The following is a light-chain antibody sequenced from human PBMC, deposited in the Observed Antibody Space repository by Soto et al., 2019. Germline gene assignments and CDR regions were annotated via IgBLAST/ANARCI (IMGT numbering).Light chain of an antibody. J-gene: IGKJ4*01. Sequence: IVMTQSPATLSVSPGERATLSCSASQSVSSNLAWYQQKPGQGPRLLLYGASTRATGIPARFSGRGSGTEFTLTISSLQSEDFAVDYCQQYKNWLRTTCGGGTKVEIK. CDR3: QQYKNWLRTT. V-gene: IGKV3-15*01. CDR2: GAS. CDR1: QSVSSN.